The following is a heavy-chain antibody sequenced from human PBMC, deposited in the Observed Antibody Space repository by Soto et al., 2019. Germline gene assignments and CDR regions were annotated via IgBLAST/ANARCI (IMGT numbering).Heavy chain of an antibody. CDR3: ARTDVGYYDSSGYYHSSEFDY. CDR2: ISAYNGNT. V-gene: IGHV1-18*01. J-gene: IGHJ4*02. Sequence: ASVKVSCKASGYTFTSYGISWVRQAPEQGLEWMGWISAYNGNTNYAQKLQGRVTMTTDTSTSTAYMELRSLRSDDTAVYYCARTDVGYYDSSGYYHSSEFDYWGQGTRVTVSS. CDR1: GYTFTSYG. D-gene: IGHD3-22*01.